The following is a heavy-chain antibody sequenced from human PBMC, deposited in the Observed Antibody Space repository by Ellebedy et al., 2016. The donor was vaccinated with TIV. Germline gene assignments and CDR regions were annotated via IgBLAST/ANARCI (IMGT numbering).Heavy chain of an antibody. D-gene: IGHD6-13*01. CDR1: GFTFRRFR. J-gene: IGHJ4*01. CDR2: ISSDGSKK. CDR3: AKPSDPNPGYSASWATYFDY. V-gene: IGHV3-30*18. Sequence: GESLKISXTASGFTFRRFRMHWVRQAPGKGLEWVGFISSDGSKKHYADSVEGRFTISRDNSQNTVFVQMNSLRVEDTAVYYCAKPSDPNPGYSASWATYFDYWGHGTLVTVSS.